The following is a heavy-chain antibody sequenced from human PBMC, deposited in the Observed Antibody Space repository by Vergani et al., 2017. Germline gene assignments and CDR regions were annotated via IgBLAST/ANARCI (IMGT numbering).Heavy chain of an antibody. J-gene: IGHJ3*02. Sequence: EVQLLDSGGGLVQPGGSLRLSCAASGFTFSSYSMNWVRQAPGKGLEWVSTLSASDRRTHYADSVKGRFTISRDNSKNTLFLHMNSLRPEDTAVYYCAKVGRSEVAGTFGAFDIWGQGTMVTVSS. V-gene: IGHV3-23*01. D-gene: IGHD6-19*01. CDR3: AKVGRSEVAGTFGAFDI. CDR1: GFTFSSYS. CDR2: LSASDRRT.